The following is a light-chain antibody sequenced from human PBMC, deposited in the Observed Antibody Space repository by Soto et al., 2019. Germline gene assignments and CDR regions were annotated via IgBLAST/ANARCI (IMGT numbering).Light chain of an antibody. CDR1: SSDVGRYNR. V-gene: IGLV2-8*01. CDR3: CSFTGTTIGV. Sequence: QSALTQPPSASGSPGQSVTISCTGTSSDVGRYNRVSWYQHYPGKAPKLMIYEVNKRPSEVPDRFSGSKSGNTASLTVSGLQAEDEADYYCCSFTGTTIGVFGGGIKVTVL. CDR2: EVN. J-gene: IGLJ2*01.